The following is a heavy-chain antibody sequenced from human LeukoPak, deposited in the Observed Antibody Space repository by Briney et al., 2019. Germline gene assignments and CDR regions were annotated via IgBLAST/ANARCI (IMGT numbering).Heavy chain of an antibody. CDR1: GYRFTSYW. Sequence: GESLKISCKGSGYRFTSYWIGWVRPMPGKGLEWMGIIYPGDSDTRYSPSFQGQVTILADKSISTAYLQWSSLKGSDTAMYYVARGLRYFDWLLYSGYYLDYWGQGTLVTVSS. J-gene: IGHJ4*02. CDR2: IYPGDSDT. D-gene: IGHD3-9*01. CDR3: ARGLRYFDWLLYSGYYLDY. V-gene: IGHV5-51*01.